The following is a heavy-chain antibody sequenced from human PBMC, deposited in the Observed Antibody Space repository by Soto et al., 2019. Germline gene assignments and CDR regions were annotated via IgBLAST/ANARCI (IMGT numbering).Heavy chain of an antibody. V-gene: IGHV3-23*01. D-gene: IGHD2-15*01. CDR1: GFTFSSYA. CDR3: AKDRDDIGMVDAFEI. J-gene: IGHJ3*02. Sequence: EMQLLESGGDLVQPGGSLRLSCAASGFTFSSYARTWVRQAPGKGLEYVSAISGGGVTTYYADSMKGRFTISRDNSKNTLYLQMDSLRAEDTAVYYCAKDRDDIGMVDAFEIWGQGTMVTVSS. CDR2: ISGGGVTT.